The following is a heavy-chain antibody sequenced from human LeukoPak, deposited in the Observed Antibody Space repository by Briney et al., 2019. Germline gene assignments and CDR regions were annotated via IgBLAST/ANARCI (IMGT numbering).Heavy chain of an antibody. V-gene: IGHV3-33*06. Sequence: SCKASGYTFTSYYMHRVRQAPGKGLEWVAVIWYDGSNKYYADSVKGRFTISRDNSKNTLYLQMNSLRAEDTAVYYCAKERDFWSGYYTGLDYWGQGTLVTVSS. CDR3: AKERDFWSGYYTGLDY. CDR1: GYTFTSYY. J-gene: IGHJ4*02. D-gene: IGHD3-3*01. CDR2: IWYDGSNK.